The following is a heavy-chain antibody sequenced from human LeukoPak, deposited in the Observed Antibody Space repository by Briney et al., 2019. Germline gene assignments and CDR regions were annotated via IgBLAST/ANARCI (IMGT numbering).Heavy chain of an antibody. Sequence: PGGSLRLSCAASGFTFSSYGMHWVRQAPGKGLEWVAVIWYDGSNKYYADSVKGRFTISRDNSKNTLYLQMNSLRAEDTAVYYCARDFYELRFGELFDYWGQGTLVTVSS. D-gene: IGHD3-10*01. CDR2: IWYDGSNK. CDR1: GFTFSSYG. J-gene: IGHJ4*02. CDR3: ARDFYELRFGELFDY. V-gene: IGHV3-33*01.